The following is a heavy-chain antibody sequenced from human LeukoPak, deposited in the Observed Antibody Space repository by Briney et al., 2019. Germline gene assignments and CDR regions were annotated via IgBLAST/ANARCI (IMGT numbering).Heavy chain of an antibody. CDR3: AKDFDWLQMAYYFDY. V-gene: IGHV3-30*02. D-gene: IGHD3-9*01. CDR1: GFTFSSYG. Sequence: GGSLRLSSAASGFTFSSYGMHWVRQAPGKGLEWVAFIRSDGSNKYYADSVKGRFTISRDNSKNTLYLQMNSLRAEDTAVYYCAKDFDWLQMAYYFDYWGQGTLVTVSS. CDR2: IRSDGSNK. J-gene: IGHJ4*02.